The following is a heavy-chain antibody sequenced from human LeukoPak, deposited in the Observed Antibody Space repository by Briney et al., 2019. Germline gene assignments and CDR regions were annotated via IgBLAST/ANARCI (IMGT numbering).Heavy chain of an antibody. J-gene: IGHJ4*02. CDR2: ISSSSSYI. V-gene: IGHV3-21*01. Sequence: GGSLRLSCAASGFTFSSYSMNWVRQAPGKGLEWVSSISSSSSYIYYADSVKGRFTISRDNAKNSLYLQMNSLRAEDTAVYYCARVLEGGRSHCSSTSCPVDYWGQGTLVTVSS. D-gene: IGHD2-2*01. CDR3: ARVLEGGRSHCSSTSCPVDY. CDR1: GFTFSSYS.